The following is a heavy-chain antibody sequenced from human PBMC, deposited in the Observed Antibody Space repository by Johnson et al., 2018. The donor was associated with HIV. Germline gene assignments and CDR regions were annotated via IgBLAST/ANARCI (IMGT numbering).Heavy chain of an antibody. D-gene: IGHD1-26*01. CDR1: GFTVSSNY. V-gene: IGHV3-66*01. Sequence: VQLVESGGGLVQPGGSLRLSCAASGFTVSSNYMSWVRQAPGKGLEWVSVIYSGGSTYYADSVKGRFTISRDNSKNTLYLQMNSLKTEDTAVYYCITGGSGTIPSGAFDIWGQGTMVTVSS. J-gene: IGHJ3*02. CDR3: ITGGSGTIPSGAFDI. CDR2: IYSGGST.